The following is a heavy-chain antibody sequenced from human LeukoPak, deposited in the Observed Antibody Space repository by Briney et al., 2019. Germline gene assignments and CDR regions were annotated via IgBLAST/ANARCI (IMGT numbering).Heavy chain of an antibody. V-gene: IGHV4-34*01. Sequence: PSETLSLTCAVYGVSFSGYYWNWLRQPPGKGLEWIGEINHSGSTNYNPSLKSRVTISVDTSKKQFSLKLSSVTAADTAVYYCALSGYSGYDYRLDYWGQGTLVTVSS. CDR1: GVSFSGYY. J-gene: IGHJ4*02. D-gene: IGHD5-12*01. CDR2: INHSGST. CDR3: ALSGYSGYDYRLDY.